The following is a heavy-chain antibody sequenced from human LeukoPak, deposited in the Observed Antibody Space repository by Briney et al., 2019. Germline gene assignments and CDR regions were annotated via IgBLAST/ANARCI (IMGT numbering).Heavy chain of an antibody. V-gene: IGHV3-11*01. D-gene: IGHD3-3*01. Sequence: GGSLRLSCAASGFTFSDYYMSWIRQAPGKGLEWVSYISSSGSTIYYADSVKGRFTISRDNAKNSLYLQMNSLRAEDTAVYYCAGAYYDFWSGYYFDYWGQGTLVTVSS. CDR1: GFTFSDYY. CDR2: ISSSGSTI. J-gene: IGHJ4*02. CDR3: AGAYYDFWSGYYFDY.